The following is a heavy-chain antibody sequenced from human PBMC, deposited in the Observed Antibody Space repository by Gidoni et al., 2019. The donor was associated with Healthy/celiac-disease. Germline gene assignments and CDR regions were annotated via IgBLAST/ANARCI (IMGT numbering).Heavy chain of an antibody. CDR1: GFTFSSYD. V-gene: IGHV3-13*01. CDR3: ARGELGPPESNWYFDL. Sequence: EVQLVESGGGLVQPGGSLRLSCAASGFTFSSYDMHLVRQATGKGLEWVSAIGTAGDTYYPGSVKGRFTISRENAKNSLYLQMNSLRAGDTAVYYCARGELGPPESNWYFDLWGRGTLVTVSS. CDR2: IGTAGDT. J-gene: IGHJ2*01. D-gene: IGHD7-27*01.